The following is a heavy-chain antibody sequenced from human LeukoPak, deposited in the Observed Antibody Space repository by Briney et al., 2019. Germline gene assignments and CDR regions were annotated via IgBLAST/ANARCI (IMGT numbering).Heavy chain of an antibody. V-gene: IGHV4-34*01. J-gene: IGHJ5*02. CDR1: GGSFSGYY. CDR3: ARAFVVVVAATSRWFDP. Sequence: PSETLSLTCAVYGGSFSGYYWSWIRQPPGKGLEWIGEINHSGSTNYNPSLKSRVTISVDTSKNQFSLKLSSVTAADTAVYYCARAFVVVVAATSRWFDPWGQGTLVTVSS. D-gene: IGHD2-15*01. CDR2: INHSGST.